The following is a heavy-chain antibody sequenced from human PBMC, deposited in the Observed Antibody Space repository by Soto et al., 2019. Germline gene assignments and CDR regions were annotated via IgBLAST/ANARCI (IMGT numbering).Heavy chain of an antibody. CDR1: GYTFTSYG. Sequence: QVQLVQSGAEVKKPGASVKVSCKASGYTFTSYGISWVRQAPGQGLEWMGWISAYNGNTNYAQKLQGRVTMTTDTSTSTDYMGLRSLRADDTAVYYCARTIAAAGHDAFDIWGQGTMVTVSS. D-gene: IGHD6-13*01. V-gene: IGHV1-18*04. CDR3: ARTIAAAGHDAFDI. J-gene: IGHJ3*02. CDR2: ISAYNGNT.